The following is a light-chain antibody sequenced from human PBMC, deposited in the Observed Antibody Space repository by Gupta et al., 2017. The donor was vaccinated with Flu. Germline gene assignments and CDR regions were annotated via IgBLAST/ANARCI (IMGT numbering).Light chain of an antibody. Sequence: QAVVTQEPSLTVSPGGTVTLTCGSSTGAVTSGHYPYWFQQKPGQPPRTLIYDASNKHSWTPARFSGSLLGGKAALTLSGAQPEDEAEYSCLLSYSGARVFGGGTKLTVL. CDR3: LLSYSGARV. CDR2: DAS. CDR1: TGAVTSGHY. J-gene: IGLJ3*02. V-gene: IGLV7-46*01.